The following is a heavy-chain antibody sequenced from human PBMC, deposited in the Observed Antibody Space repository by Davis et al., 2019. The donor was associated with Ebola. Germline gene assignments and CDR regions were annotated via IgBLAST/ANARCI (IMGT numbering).Heavy chain of an antibody. CDR2: ISGSGGST. V-gene: IGHV3-23*01. CDR1: GFTFSTYA. D-gene: IGHD6-19*01. Sequence: GESLKISCAASGFTFSTYAMSWVRQAPGKGLEWVSAISGSGGSTYYADSVKGRFTISRDNSKNTLYLQMNSLRAEDTAVHYCARTYSSAWFLPVDSWGQGTLVTVSS. CDR3: ARTYSSAWFLPVDS. J-gene: IGHJ5*01.